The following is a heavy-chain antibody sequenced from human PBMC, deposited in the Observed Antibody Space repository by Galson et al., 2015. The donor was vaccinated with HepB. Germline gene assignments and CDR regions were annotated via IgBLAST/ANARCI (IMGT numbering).Heavy chain of an antibody. J-gene: IGHJ3*02. V-gene: IGHV1-69*13. CDR3: ARDLYYGDYRNDAFDI. CDR1: GGTFSSYA. Sequence: SVKVSCKASGGTFSSYAISWVRQAPGQGLEWMGGIIPIFGIANYAQKFQGRVTITADESTSTAYMELSSLRSEDTAVYYCARDLYYGDYRNDAFDIWGQGTMVTVPS. CDR2: IIPIFGIA. D-gene: IGHD4-17*01.